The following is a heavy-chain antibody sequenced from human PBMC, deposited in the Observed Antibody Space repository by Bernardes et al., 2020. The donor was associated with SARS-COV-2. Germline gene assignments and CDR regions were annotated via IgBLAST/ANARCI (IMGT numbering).Heavy chain of an antibody. D-gene: IGHD3-3*01. CDR1: GYTFTSHW. CDR3: ARGGRSITILGDYYYYYGMDV. Sequence: GESLKISCHDSGYTFTSHWIAWVRQMPGKGLEWMGMIYPDDSETRFSPSFQGRVTISADKSISTAYLQWSSLKASDTAMYYCARGGRSITILGDYYYYYGMDVWGQGTTVTVSS. CDR2: IYPDDSET. J-gene: IGHJ6*02. V-gene: IGHV5-51*01.